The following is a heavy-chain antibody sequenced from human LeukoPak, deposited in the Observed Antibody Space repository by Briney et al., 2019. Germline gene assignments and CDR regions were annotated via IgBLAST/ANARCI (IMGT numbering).Heavy chain of an antibody. J-gene: IGHJ3*02. CDR2: ISWNSGSI. D-gene: IGHD1-26*01. V-gene: IGHV3-9*01. CDR1: GFTFGDYA. Sequence: GGSLRLSCAASGFTFGDYAMHWVRQAPGKGLEGVSGISWNSGSIDYADSVKGGFTISRDNAKNSLYLQMNSLRAEDTALYYCAKGAYSGSYRRSDAFDIWGQGTMVTVSS. CDR3: AKGAYSGSYRRSDAFDI.